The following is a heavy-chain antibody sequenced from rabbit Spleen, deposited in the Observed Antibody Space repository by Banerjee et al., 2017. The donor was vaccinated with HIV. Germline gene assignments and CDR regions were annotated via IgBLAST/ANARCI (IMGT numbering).Heavy chain of an antibody. CDR1: GFSFSSYY. V-gene: IGHV1S47*01. D-gene: IGHD4-1*01. CDR3: ARNANGGWDL. Sequence: EESGGGLVKPGGTLTLTCTASGFSFSSYYWICWVRQAPGKGPEWIACIYNGDGTTYYASWVNGRFTISRSTSLNTVTLQMTSLTAADTATYFCARNANGGWDLWGPGTLVTVS. CDR2: IYNGDGTT. J-gene: IGHJ4*01.